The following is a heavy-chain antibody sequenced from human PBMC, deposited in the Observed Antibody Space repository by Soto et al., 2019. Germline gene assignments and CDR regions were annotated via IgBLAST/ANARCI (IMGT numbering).Heavy chain of an antibody. V-gene: IGHV4-39*01. CDR1: GGSISSSTYY. CDR3: ARTYDGSGPNSGGYAFDI. Sequence: SETLSLTCTVSGGSISSSTYYWGWMRQPPGKGLEWIASFFIGGNTYYNPSLKSRVTISVDTSKNQFSLKLSSVTAADTAVYYCARTYDGSGPNSGGYAFDIWGQGTMVTVSS. J-gene: IGHJ3*02. D-gene: IGHD3-22*01. CDR2: FFIGGNT.